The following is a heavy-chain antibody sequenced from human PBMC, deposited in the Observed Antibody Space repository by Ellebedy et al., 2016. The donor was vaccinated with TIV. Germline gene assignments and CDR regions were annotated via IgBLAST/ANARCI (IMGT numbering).Heavy chain of an antibody. CDR3: ARDGPWGYHWFDP. D-gene: IGHD3-16*02. J-gene: IGHJ5*02. CDR2: INPYNGNT. V-gene: IGHV1-18*01. CDR1: GYTFTSYG. Sequence: AASVKVSCKASGYTFTSYGISWVRQAPGQGLEWMGWINPYNGNTNYVQKLQDRVTMTTDTSTSTAYRELRSLRSDDAAVYYCARDGPWGYHWFDPWGQGTLVTVSS.